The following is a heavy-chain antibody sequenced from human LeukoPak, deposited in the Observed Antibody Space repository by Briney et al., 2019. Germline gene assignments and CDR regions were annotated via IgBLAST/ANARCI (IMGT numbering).Heavy chain of an antibody. Sequence: ASVKVSCKASGYTFTSYDINWVRQATGQGLEWMGWMNPNSGNTGYAQKFQGRVTITRNTSISTAYMELSSLRSEDTAVYYCARAAVAGLGYYFDYWGQGTLVTVSS. V-gene: IGHV1-8*03. J-gene: IGHJ4*02. CDR2: MNPNSGNT. CDR1: GYTFTSYD. CDR3: ARAAVAGLGYYFDY.